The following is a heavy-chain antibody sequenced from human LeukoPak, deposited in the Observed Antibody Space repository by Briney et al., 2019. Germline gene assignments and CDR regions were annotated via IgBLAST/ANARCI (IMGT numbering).Heavy chain of an antibody. J-gene: IGHJ6*03. D-gene: IGHD6-19*01. V-gene: IGHV3-20*04. Sequence: GGSLRLSCAASGFTFDDYGMSWVRQAPGKGLEWVSGINWNGGSTGYADSVKGRFTISRDNAKNSLYLQMNSLRAEDTALYYCAGRAVAGRYYYYYMDVWGKGTTVTVSS. CDR2: INWNGGST. CDR1: GFTFDDYG. CDR3: AGRAVAGRYYYYYMDV.